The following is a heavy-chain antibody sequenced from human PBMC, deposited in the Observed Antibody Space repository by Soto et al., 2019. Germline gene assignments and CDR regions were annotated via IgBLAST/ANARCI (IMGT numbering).Heavy chain of an antibody. Sequence: EVQLLESGGGLVQPGGSLRLSCAASGFTFSSYAMSWVRQAPGKGLEWVSAISGSGGSTYYADSVKGRFTISRDNSKNTLYLQRNRLRAEDTAVYYCAKEEGYSSGWTEIDYWGQGTLVTVSS. CDR3: AKEEGYSSGWTEIDY. CDR2: ISGSGGST. CDR1: GFTFSSYA. D-gene: IGHD6-19*01. J-gene: IGHJ4*02. V-gene: IGHV3-23*01.